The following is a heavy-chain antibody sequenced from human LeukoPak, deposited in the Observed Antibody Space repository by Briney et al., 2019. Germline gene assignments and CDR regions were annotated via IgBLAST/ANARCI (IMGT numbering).Heavy chain of an antibody. CDR2: TYYRSKWYI. D-gene: IGHD2-2*01. CDR1: GDSVSTNSVG. J-gene: IGHJ4*02. Sequence: SQTLSLTCAISGDSVSTNSVGWHWIRQSPSRGLEWLGKTYYRSKWYIDYAVSVKSRITINPDTSKNRFSLQLNSVTPEDTAMYYCARSRNYAFDYWGQGALVTVSS. V-gene: IGHV6-1*01. CDR3: ARSRNYAFDY.